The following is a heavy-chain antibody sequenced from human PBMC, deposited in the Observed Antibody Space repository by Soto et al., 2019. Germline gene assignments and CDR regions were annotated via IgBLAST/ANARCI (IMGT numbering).Heavy chain of an antibody. D-gene: IGHD2-15*01. CDR2: ISSSSSYM. V-gene: IGHV3-21*01. CDR1: GFTFSSYS. J-gene: IGHJ5*02. Sequence: GGSLRLSCAASGFTFSSYSMNWVRQAPGKGLEWVSSISSSSSYMYYADSVKGRFTISRDNAKNSLYLQMNSLRAEDTAVYYCARDPVDSPGWFDPWGQGTLVTVSS. CDR3: ARDPVDSPGWFDP.